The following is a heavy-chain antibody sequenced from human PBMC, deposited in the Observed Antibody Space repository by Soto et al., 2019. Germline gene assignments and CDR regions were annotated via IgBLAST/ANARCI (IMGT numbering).Heavy chain of an antibody. CDR1: GGSISSYY. V-gene: IGHV4-59*08. D-gene: IGHD5-12*01. CDR3: ARLDPNIVATDY. J-gene: IGHJ4*02. Sequence: PSETLSLTCTVSGGSISSYYWSWIRQPPGKGLEWIGYIYYSGSTNYNPSLKSRVTISVDTSKNQFSLKLSSVTAADTAVYYCARLDPNIVATDYWGQGTLVTVSS. CDR2: IYYSGST.